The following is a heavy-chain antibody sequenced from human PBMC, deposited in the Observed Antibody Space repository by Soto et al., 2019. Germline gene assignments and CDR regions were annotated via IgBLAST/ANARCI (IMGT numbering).Heavy chain of an antibody. D-gene: IGHD2-15*01. V-gene: IGHV3-23*01. J-gene: IGHJ4*02. CDR3: AKALSGSPPLSFDY. Sequence: EVQLLESGGGLVQPGGSLRLSCAASGFTFSSYAMSWVRQAPGKGLEWVSAISGSGGSTYYADSVKGRFTISRDNSKNTMYMQMNSLIAEDTAVYYCAKALSGSPPLSFDYWGQGTLVTVSS. CDR1: GFTFSSYA. CDR2: ISGSGGST.